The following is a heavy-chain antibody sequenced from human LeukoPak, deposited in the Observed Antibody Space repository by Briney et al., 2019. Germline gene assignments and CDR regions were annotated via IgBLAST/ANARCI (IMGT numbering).Heavy chain of an antibody. D-gene: IGHD2-2*02. V-gene: IGHV4-39*01. Sequence: PSETLSLTCAVYGGSFSGYYWGWIRQPPGKGLEWIASVYYTGSTYYSPSLKSRATISVDTSKNQFSLELNSVTAADTAVYYCTTSRTNDCSSPSCYTDYWGQGTLVTVSS. CDR1: GGSFSGYY. CDR2: VYYTGST. CDR3: TTSRTNDCSSPSCYTDY. J-gene: IGHJ4*02.